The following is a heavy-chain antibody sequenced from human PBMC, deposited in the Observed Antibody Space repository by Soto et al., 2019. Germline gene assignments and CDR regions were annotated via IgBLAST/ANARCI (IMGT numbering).Heavy chain of an antibody. V-gene: IGHV1-2*02. Sequence: QVRLVQSGPEVRRPGASVTVSCKASGYTFTHYFIHWVRRAPGHGLEWMGYINPKSGDTHYSQTFRGRVSMTVDTSTDTASVGLSSLKSDDTAVYFCARVPGHKNSRGDFWGQGTPITVSS. J-gene: IGHJ4*02. CDR3: ARVPGHKNSRGDF. CDR1: GYTFTHYF. CDR2: INPKSGDT. D-gene: IGHD3-10*01.